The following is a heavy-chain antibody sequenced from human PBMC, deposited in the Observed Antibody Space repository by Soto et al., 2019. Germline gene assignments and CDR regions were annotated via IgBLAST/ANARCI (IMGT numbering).Heavy chain of an antibody. CDR3: ARDLVDSGADYFYYYGMDV. V-gene: IGHV3-48*03. CDR2: ISSSGSSI. Sequence: EVQLAESGGGLVQPGGSLRLSCAASGLTFSGYEMNWVRQAPGKGLEWVSYISSSGSSISYADSVKGRLTITRDNAKNSLYLQMNSLRAEDTAVYYCARDLVDSGADYFYYYGMDVWGQGTTVTVSS. D-gene: IGHD4-17*01. J-gene: IGHJ6*02. CDR1: GLTFSGYE.